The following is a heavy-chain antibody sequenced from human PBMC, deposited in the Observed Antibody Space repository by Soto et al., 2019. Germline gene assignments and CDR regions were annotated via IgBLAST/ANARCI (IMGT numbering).Heavy chain of an antibody. V-gene: IGHV4-59*08. CDR2: IYYSGST. D-gene: IGHD6-19*01. CDR3: ARHNDSSGWTLNY. J-gene: IGHJ4*02. Sequence: SDTLPLTCAVYGGSLSGYYGSCLRQPPGKRLECIGYIYYSGSTNYIPSLKSRVTISVDTSKNQFSLKLSSVTAADTAVYYCARHNDSSGWTLNYWGEGTLVTVS. CDR1: GGSLSGYY.